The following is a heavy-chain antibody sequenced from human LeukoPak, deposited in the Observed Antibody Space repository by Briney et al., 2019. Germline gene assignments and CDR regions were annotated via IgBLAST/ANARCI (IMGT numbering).Heavy chain of an antibody. CDR1: GGSISSSSYY. V-gene: IGHV4-39*01. J-gene: IGHJ5*02. CDR3: ARQLIVVVPAAMGAGDNWFDP. Sequence: PSETLSLTCTVSGGSISSSSYYWGWIRQPPGKGLEWIGSIYYSGSTYYNPSLKSRVTISVDTSKNQFSLKLSSVTAADTAVYYCARQLIVVVPAAMGAGDNWFDPWGQGTLATVSS. CDR2: IYYSGST. D-gene: IGHD2-2*01.